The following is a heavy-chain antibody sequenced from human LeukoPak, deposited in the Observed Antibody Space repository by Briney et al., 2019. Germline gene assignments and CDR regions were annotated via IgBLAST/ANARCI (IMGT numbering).Heavy chain of an antibody. V-gene: IGHV3-7*01. D-gene: IGHD2-8*02. Sequence: GGSLRLSCAASGFTFSTSWMTWARQTPGKWLEWVANINHDGRETYYVGSVKGRFTISRDNAKNSLYLQMNSLREEDTAIYYCARELVVGPAEYFQHWGQGTVVTVSS. CDR1: GFTFSTSW. J-gene: IGHJ1*01. CDR3: ARELVVGPAEYFQH. CDR2: INHDGRET.